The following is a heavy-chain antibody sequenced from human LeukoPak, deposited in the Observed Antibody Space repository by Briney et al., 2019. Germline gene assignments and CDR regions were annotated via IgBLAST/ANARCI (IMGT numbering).Heavy chain of an antibody. V-gene: IGHV4-59*12. CDR2: IYYSGST. CDR3: ARDSDPNYDSGYFDY. CDR1: GGSISSYY. Sequence: SETLSLTCTVSGGSISSYYWSWIRQPPGKGQEWIGYIYYSGSTNYNPSLKSRVTISVDTSKNQFSLKLSSVTAADTAVYYCARDSDPNYDSGYFDYWGQGTLVTVSS. D-gene: IGHD3-10*01. J-gene: IGHJ4*02.